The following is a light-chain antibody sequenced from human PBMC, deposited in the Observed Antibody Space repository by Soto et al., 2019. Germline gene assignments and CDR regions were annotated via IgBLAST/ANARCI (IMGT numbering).Light chain of an antibody. J-gene: IGKJ2*01. CDR2: KVS. CDR1: QSLVHSDGNTY. V-gene: IGKV2-30*02. Sequence: DVVMTQSPLSLPVTLGQPASISCRSSQSLVHSDGNTYLNWFQQRPGQSPRRLIYKVSNRDSGVRDRFRGSGSGTTFTLKISRVEAEDVGVYYCMQGTHWPPYTFGQGTKLEIK. CDR3: MQGTHWPPYT.